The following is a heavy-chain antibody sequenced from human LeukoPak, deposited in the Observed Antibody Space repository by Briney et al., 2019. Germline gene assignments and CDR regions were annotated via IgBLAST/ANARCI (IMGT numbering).Heavy chain of an antibody. J-gene: IGHJ4*02. Sequence: GGSLRLSCAASGFSFSSYAMHWVRQAPGKGLEWVAVIWYDGSNQYYADSVRGRFTVSRDNSKNTLHLQMNSLRAEDTAAYYCVKSGPDFGDLPSEYYFDFWGQGTLVTVSS. CDR1: GFSFSSYA. V-gene: IGHV3-33*06. CDR2: IWYDGSNQ. CDR3: VKSGPDFGDLPSEYYFDF. D-gene: IGHD4-17*01.